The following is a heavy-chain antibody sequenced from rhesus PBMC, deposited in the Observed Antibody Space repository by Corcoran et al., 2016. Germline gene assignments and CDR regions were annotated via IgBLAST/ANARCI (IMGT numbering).Heavy chain of an antibody. CDR2: IYSNTEST. Sequence: QVQLQESGPGLVKPSETLSLTCPVSGGSISSSNWWSWIRQPPGKGLEWIGGIYSNTESTNYNPSLKNRVTISKDTSKNQFSLKLSSVTAADTAVYYCARGSYGSSYFDQWGQGVLVTVSS. D-gene: IGHD4-29*01. CDR3: ARGSYGSSYFDQ. CDR1: GGSISSSNW. J-gene: IGHJ4*01. V-gene: IGHV4S12*01.